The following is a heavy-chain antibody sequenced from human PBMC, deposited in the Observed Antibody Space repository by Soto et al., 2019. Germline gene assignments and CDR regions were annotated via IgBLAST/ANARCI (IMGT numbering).Heavy chain of an antibody. J-gene: IGHJ4*02. D-gene: IGHD6-6*01. CDR1: GGSINDFY. V-gene: IGHV4-59*01. CDR2: IYYSGIT. CDR3: ARVVRVAPRTFDC. Sequence: PSETLSLTCTVSGGSINDFYCSWIRQPPWKGLEWIGYIYYSGITDYNPSLKGQVTISVDTSKNKFSLKVRSLTSADTAVYYCARVVRVAPRTFDCWGQATLV.